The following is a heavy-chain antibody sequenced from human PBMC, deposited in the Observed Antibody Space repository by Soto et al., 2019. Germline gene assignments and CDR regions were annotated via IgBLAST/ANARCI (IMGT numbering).Heavy chain of an antibody. Sequence: QVQLVQSGPEVKKPGASVKVSCEASGYTFFNYGISWLRQAPGQGLEWLGWISVLDGGTQYPPRLHDRVTMTRDTSATTAYMELRSLRSDDTAVYYCARTYFHDGLLWDWTDAFDIWGQGTLVTVSS. D-gene: IGHD3-22*01. J-gene: IGHJ3*02. V-gene: IGHV1-18*01. CDR2: ISVLDGGT. CDR1: GYTFFNYG. CDR3: ARTYFHDGLLWDWTDAFDI.